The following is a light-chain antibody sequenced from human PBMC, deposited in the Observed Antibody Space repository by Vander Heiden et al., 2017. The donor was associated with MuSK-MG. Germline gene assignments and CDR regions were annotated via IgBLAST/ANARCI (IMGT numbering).Light chain of an antibody. Sequence: DVQMTQSPSSLSASVGDRVTITCQASQDISNYLNWYQQKPGKAPKLLIYDASNLETGVPSRFSGSGSGTDFTFTIMILQPEDIATYYCQQDYNLLFTFGPGTKLDIK. CDR2: DAS. CDR1: QDISNY. CDR3: QQDYNLLFT. J-gene: IGKJ3*01. V-gene: IGKV1-33*01.